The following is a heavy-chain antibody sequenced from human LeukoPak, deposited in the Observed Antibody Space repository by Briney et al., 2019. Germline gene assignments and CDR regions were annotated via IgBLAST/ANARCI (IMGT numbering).Heavy chain of an antibody. V-gene: IGHV4-59*08. CDR3: ARHVGNTLYFLDY. CDR1: GDSVSNYY. CDR2: SSYSGST. D-gene: IGHD1/OR15-1a*01. J-gene: IGHJ4*02. Sequence: PSETLSLTCTVSGDSVSNYYWSWLRQPPGKRLEWIGHSSYSGSTKYNPSLNSRVTLLVDTSKNQLSLKLSSVTAADTAVYYCARHVGNTLYFLDYWGQGILVTVSS.